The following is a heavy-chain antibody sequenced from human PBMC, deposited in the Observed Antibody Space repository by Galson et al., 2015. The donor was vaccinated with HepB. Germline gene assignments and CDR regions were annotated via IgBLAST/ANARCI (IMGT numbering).Heavy chain of an antibody. Sequence: SVKVSGKASGYTFTSYYMHWVRQAPGQGLEWMGIINPSGGSTSYAQKFQGRVTMTRDTSTSTVYMELSSLRSEDTAVYYCAREGHVLGPLDYWGQGTLVTVSS. CDR2: INPSGGST. V-gene: IGHV1-46*03. D-gene: IGHD3-16*01. J-gene: IGHJ4*02. CDR1: GYTFTSYY. CDR3: AREGHVLGPLDY.